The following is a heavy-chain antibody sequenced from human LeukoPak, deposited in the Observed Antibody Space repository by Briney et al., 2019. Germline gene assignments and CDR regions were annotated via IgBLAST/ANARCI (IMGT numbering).Heavy chain of an antibody. CDR2: IKQDGSEK. CDR3: ARIPHPDYADAQ. D-gene: IGHD4-17*01. Sequence: GGSLRLSCAASGFTFSSYWMSWVRQAPGKGLEWVANIKQDGSEKYYVDSVKGRFTVSRDNGKKLVHLQLNSLRAEDTAVYFCARIPHPDYADAQWGQGTLVIVSS. J-gene: IGHJ4*02. V-gene: IGHV3-7*01. CDR1: GFTFSSYW.